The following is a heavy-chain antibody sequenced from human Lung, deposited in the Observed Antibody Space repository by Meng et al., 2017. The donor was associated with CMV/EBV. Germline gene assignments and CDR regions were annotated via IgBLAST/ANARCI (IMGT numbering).Heavy chain of an antibody. D-gene: IGHD4-17*01. CDR3: ARSLMTTVTTLGY. J-gene: IGHJ4*02. V-gene: IGHV1-69*05. CDR2: IITLFGTP. CDR1: GGTYSTYG. Sequence: SXXVSXKASGGTYSTYGISWVRQAPGQGLEWMGGIITLFGTPNYAQRFQGRVTITTDESTSTTYMELRSLRSEDTAVYYCARSLMTTVTTLGYWGQGTLVTCSS.